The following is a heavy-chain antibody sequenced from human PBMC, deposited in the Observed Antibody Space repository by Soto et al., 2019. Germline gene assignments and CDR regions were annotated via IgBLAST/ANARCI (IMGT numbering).Heavy chain of an antibody. V-gene: IGHV4-30-2*01. Sequence: SETLSLTCAVSGGSISSGGYSRSWIRQPPGKGLEWIGYIYHSGSTYYNPSLKSRVTISVDRSKNQFSLKLSSVTAADTAVYYCAKDKKGRDGYNLYLAADYWGQGTLVTVSS. CDR1: GGSISSGGYS. J-gene: IGHJ4*02. CDR2: IYHSGST. D-gene: IGHD5-12*01. CDR3: AKDKKGRDGYNLYLAADY.